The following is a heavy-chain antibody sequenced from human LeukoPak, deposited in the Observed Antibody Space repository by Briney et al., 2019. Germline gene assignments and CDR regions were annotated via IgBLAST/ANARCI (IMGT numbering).Heavy chain of an antibody. J-gene: IGHJ4*02. CDR2: ISGSGGST. CDR3: AKASQYSSGWYGDYFDY. Sequence: GGSLRLSCAASGFTFSSYGMSWVRQAPGKGLEWVSAISGSGGSTYYADSVKGRFTISRDNSKNTLYLQMNSLRAEDTAVYYCAKASQYSSGWYGDYFDYWGQGTLVTVSS. CDR1: GFTFSSYG. D-gene: IGHD6-19*01. V-gene: IGHV3-23*01.